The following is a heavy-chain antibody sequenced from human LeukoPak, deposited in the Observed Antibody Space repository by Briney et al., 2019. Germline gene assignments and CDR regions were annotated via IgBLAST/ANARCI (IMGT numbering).Heavy chain of an antibody. Sequence: SETLSLTCTVSGGSISSGSYYWSWIRQPAGKGLEWIGRIYTSGSTNYNPSLQSRGTISVGTSKNQFSLKLSSVTAADTAVYYCARGKALTTLYFDYWGQGTLVTVSS. J-gene: IGHJ4*02. CDR3: ARGKALTTLYFDY. CDR1: GGSISSGSYY. V-gene: IGHV4-61*02. CDR2: IYTSGST. D-gene: IGHD4-11*01.